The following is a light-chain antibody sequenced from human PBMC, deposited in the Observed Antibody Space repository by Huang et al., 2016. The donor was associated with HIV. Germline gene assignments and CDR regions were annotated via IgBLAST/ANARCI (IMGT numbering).Light chain of an antibody. CDR1: ESISSW. J-gene: IGKJ2*01. Sequence: DIQMTQSPSTLSASLGDRATITCRPSESISSWLAWYQQKPGKAPKLLIYRASNLETGFPSRFSGSGSGTDFTLTISRLQPDDFATYYCQQYHNYSTFGQGTKLEIK. CDR3: QQYHNYST. CDR2: RAS. V-gene: IGKV1-5*03.